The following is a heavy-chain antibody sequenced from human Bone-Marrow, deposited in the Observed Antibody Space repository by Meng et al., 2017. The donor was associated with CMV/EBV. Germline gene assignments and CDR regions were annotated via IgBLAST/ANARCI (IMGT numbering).Heavy chain of an antibody. Sequence: ASVKVSCKASGYTFTGYYMHWVRQAPGQGLEWMGRINPNSGGTNYAQKFQGRVTMTRDTSISTAYMELSRLRSEDTAVYYCSRGRHPFGELFYFDYWGQGTLVTVSS. D-gene: IGHD3-10*01. CDR2: INPNSGGT. V-gene: IGHV1-2*06. CDR3: SRGRHPFGELFYFDY. CDR1: GYTFTGYY. J-gene: IGHJ4*02.